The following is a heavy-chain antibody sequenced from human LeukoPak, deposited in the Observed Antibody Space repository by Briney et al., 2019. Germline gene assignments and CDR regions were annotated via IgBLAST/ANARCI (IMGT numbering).Heavy chain of an antibody. CDR1: GFTISNHC. J-gene: IGHJ4*02. CDR3: TRAVAGGYDY. CDR2: INSDGSTI. D-gene: IGHD6-19*01. Sequence: GGSLRLSCAASGFTISNHCMHWVRQAPGKGLVWVSRINSDGSTISYADSVKGRFTISRDTAENTLYLQMNSLTTEDTAIYYCTRAVAGGYDYWGQGALVTVSS. V-gene: IGHV3-74*01.